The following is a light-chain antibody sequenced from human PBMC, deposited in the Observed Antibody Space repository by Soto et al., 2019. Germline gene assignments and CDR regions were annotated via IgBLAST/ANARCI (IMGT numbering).Light chain of an antibody. V-gene: IGLV1-51*02. J-gene: IGLJ2*01. CDR3: AAWDNSLRAVV. Sequence: QSVLTQPPSVSAAPGQKVTISCSGSSSNIGSNYVSWYQQLPGTAPKLLIYEDNKRPSGIPDRFSGSKSGTSATLGITGLQTGDEAEYYCAAWDNSLRAVVFGGGTKLTVL. CDR1: SSNIGSNY. CDR2: EDN.